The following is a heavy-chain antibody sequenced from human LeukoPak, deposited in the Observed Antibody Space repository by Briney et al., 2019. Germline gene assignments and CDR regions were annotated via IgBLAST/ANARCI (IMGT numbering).Heavy chain of an antibody. J-gene: IGHJ5*02. CDR2: IDHSGST. CDR1: GGSISSNW. D-gene: IGHD1-26*01. V-gene: IGHV4-4*02. CDR3: VRVGTYFLLS. Sequence: SGTLSLTCAVSGGSISSNWWSWVRQPPGEGLEWIGEIDHSGSTNYNPSLKSRVTISVDKSESQFSLKLSSVTAADTAVYYCVRVGTYFLLSWDQGTLVTVSS.